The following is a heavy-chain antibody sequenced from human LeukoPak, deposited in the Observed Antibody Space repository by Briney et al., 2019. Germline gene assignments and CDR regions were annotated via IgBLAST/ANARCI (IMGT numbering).Heavy chain of an antibody. CDR3: ARDPYGGTYPSYFDY. D-gene: IGHD1-26*01. V-gene: IGHV3-30*02. CDR2: LRYDGSTA. Sequence: GGSLSLSCAAPGFTLSSYGMNWVRQAPGKGLDWVAFLRYDGSTAFYEDSVKGRFTISRDSSKNTLYLQMNSLTPADTAIYYCARDPYGGTYPSYFDYWGQGTLVTVSS. CDR1: GFTLSSYG. J-gene: IGHJ4*02.